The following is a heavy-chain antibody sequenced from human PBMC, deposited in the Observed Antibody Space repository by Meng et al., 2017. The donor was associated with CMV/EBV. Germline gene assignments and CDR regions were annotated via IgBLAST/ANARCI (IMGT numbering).Heavy chain of an antibody. Sequence: GGSLRLSCTVSGFIFSTYAMHWVRQAPGKGLEWVALVSYDGSNKYYADSVKGRFTISRDNSKNTLYLQMNSLRTEDTAVYYCANRYSGYEDVWYFDYWGQGTLVTVSS. CDR3: ANRYSGYEDVWYFDY. CDR1: GFIFSTYA. CDR2: VSYDGSNK. D-gene: IGHD5-12*01. V-gene: IGHV3-30-3*01. J-gene: IGHJ4*02.